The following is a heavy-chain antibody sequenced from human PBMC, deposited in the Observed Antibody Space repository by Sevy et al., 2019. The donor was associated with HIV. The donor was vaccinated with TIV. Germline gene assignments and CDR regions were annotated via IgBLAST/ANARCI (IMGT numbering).Heavy chain of an antibody. CDR2: IYYSGST. V-gene: IGHV4-61*01. CDR3: ARGRGDYVGEEDY. CDR1: GGSVSSGSYY. Sequence: SETLSLTCTVSGGSVSSGSYYWSWIRQPPGKGLEWIGYIYYSGSTNYNPSLKSRVTISVDTSKNQFSLKLSSVTAAVTAVYYCARGRGDYVGEEDYGGQGSLVTVSS. D-gene: IGHD4-17*01. J-gene: IGHJ4*02.